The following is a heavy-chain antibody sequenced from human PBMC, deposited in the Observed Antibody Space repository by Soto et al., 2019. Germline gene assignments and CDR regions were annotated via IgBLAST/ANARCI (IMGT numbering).Heavy chain of an antibody. CDR3: ARDSRKDIVVVPAVYMDV. CDR2: INAGNGNT. V-gene: IGHV1-3*01. J-gene: IGHJ6*03. D-gene: IGHD2-2*01. Sequence: GASVKVSSKASGYTFTSYGIHWVRQAPGQRLEWMGWINAGNGNTKYSEKFEGRVTISRDTSASTAYMELSSLRSEDTAVYYCARDSRKDIVVVPAVYMDVWGTGTAVTVSS. CDR1: GYTFTSYG.